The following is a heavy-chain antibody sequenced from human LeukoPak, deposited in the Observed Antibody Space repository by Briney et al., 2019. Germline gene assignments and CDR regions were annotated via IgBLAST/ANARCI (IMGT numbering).Heavy chain of an antibody. D-gene: IGHD2-2*01. J-gene: IGHJ6*03. V-gene: IGHV4-59*11. CDR2: IYYSGST. CDR3: ARGHPMDCSSTSCYLYPYYYYYMDV. Sequence: PSETLSLTCTVSGGSISSHYWSWIRQPPGKGLEWIGYIYYSGSTNCNPSLKSRVTISVDTSKNQFSLKLSSVTAADTAVYYCARGHPMDCSSTSCYLYPYYYYYMDVWGKGTTVTVSS. CDR1: GGSISSHY.